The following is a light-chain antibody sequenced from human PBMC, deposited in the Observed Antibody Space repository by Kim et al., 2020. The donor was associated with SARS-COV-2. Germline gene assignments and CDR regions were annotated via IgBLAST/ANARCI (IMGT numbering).Light chain of an antibody. CDR3: CSYAGNNIYV. V-gene: IGLV2-23*02. CDR1: SSDVGNYNL. CDR2: EVN. Sequence: QSALTQPASVSGSPGQSITISCTGTSSDVGNYNLVSWYQHHPGKAPKVMIYEVNKRPSGVSSRFSGSKSGNTASLIISGLQAEDEADYYCCSYAGNNIYVFGTATKVTVL. J-gene: IGLJ1*01.